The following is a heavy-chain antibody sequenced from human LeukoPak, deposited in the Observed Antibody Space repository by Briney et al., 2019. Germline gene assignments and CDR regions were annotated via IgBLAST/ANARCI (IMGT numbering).Heavy chain of an antibody. CDR2: IYSGGST. CDR3: ARGLGYCTSTTCLLPFDY. CDR1: GFTVSTYY. Sequence: SGGSLRLSCAASGFTVSTYYMTWVRQAPGKGLECVSVIYSGGSTYYADSVKGRLTVSRDNSKNTLYLQMNSLRAEDTAMYYCARGLGYCTSTTCLLPFDYWGQGTLVTVSS. V-gene: IGHV3-53*01. D-gene: IGHD2-2*01. J-gene: IGHJ4*02.